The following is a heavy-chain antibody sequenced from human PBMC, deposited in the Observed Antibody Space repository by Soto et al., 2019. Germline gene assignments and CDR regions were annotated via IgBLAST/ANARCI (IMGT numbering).Heavy chain of an antibody. J-gene: IGHJ1*01. V-gene: IGHV5-10-1*01. CDR2: IDTSDSYT. CDR3: ARHQAAAGDNDITFAH. D-gene: IGHD6-13*01. CDR1: GYSFTSYW. Sequence: GASLKISCKGSGYSFTSYWISWVRQMPGKGLERMGRIDTSDSYTNYSPSFQGHVTISADKSISTAYLQWSSLKASDTAMYYCARHQAAAGDNDITFAHWGQGTLVTVSS.